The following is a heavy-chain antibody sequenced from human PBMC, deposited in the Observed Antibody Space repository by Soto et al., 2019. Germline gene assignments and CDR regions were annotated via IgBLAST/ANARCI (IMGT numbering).Heavy chain of an antibody. CDR3: AREEYYYGSGAFFDY. D-gene: IGHD3-10*01. J-gene: IGHJ4*02. CDR2: IIPILGIA. CDR1: GGTFSSYT. V-gene: IGHV1-69*04. Sequence: ASVKVSCKGSGGTFSSYTISWVRQAPGQGLEWMGRIIPILGIANYAQKFQGRVTITADKSTSTAYMELSSLRSEDTAVYYCAREEYYYGSGAFFDYWGQGTLVTVSS.